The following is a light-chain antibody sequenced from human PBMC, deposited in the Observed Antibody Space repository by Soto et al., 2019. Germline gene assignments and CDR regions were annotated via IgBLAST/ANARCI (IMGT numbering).Light chain of an antibody. CDR3: CSYADSSTLV. CDR2: EGS. Sequence: QSALTQPASVSGSPGQSITISCTGTSSDVGSYKLVSWYQQNPGKAPKVMIYEGSERPSGVSNRFSGSKSGNTASLTISGLQAEDEADYYCCSYADSSTLVFGGGTKLTVL. J-gene: IGLJ2*01. CDR1: SSDVGSYKL. V-gene: IGLV2-23*01.